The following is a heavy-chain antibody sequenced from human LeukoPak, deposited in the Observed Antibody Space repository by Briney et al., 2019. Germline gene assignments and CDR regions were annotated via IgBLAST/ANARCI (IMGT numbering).Heavy chain of an antibody. D-gene: IGHD6-19*01. Sequence: LETLSLTCAVYGGSFSGYYWSWIRQPPGKGLEWIGEINHSGSTNYNPSLKSRVTISVDTSKNQFSLKLSSVTAADTAVYYCARAGGSGWYETDYWGQGTLVTVSS. CDR2: INHSGST. J-gene: IGHJ4*02. CDR1: GGSFSGYY. V-gene: IGHV4-34*01. CDR3: ARAGGSGWYETDY.